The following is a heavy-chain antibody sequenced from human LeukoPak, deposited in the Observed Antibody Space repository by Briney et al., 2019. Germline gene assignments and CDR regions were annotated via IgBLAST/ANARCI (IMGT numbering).Heavy chain of an antibody. D-gene: IGHD4-11*01. Sequence: SETLSLTCAVSGGSFSGYYWSWIRQSPGKGLEWIGEINHSGSTNYNPSLKSRVTISVDTSKNQFSLKLSSVTAADTAVYYCATSLTTVTHYYYYMDVWAKGPRSPSP. J-gene: IGHJ6*03. V-gene: IGHV4-34*01. CDR1: GGSFSGYY. CDR3: ATSLTTVTHYYYYMDV. CDR2: INHSGST.